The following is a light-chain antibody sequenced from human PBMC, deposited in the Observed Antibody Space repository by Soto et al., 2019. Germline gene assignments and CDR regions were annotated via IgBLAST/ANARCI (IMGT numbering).Light chain of an antibody. Sequence: DIVMTQSPDSLAVSLGERATINCKSSQSVLYSSNNKNYSAWYQQQPGQIPKLLIYWESTQESGVPDRFSGSGSGTDFTLSISSLQAEDVAVYYCQQYYSPPWPFGQGTKVEIK. J-gene: IGKJ1*01. V-gene: IGKV4-1*01. CDR2: WES. CDR1: QSVLYSSNNKNY. CDR3: QQYYSPPWP.